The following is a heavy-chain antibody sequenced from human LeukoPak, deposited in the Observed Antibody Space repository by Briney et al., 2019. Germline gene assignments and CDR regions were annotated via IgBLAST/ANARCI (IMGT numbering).Heavy chain of an antibody. CDR2: IYPSDSDT. J-gene: IGHJ4*02. D-gene: IGHD5-12*01. CDR1: GYSFTSYW. V-gene: IGHV5-51*01. CDR3: AMSIGYDSAIDY. Sequence: AGESLKISCKGSGYSFTSYWIGWVRQMPGKDLQWMGIIYPSDSDTRYSPSFQGQVTISADKSIGTAYLQWSSLKASDTAMYYCAMSIGYDSAIDYWGQGTLVTVSS.